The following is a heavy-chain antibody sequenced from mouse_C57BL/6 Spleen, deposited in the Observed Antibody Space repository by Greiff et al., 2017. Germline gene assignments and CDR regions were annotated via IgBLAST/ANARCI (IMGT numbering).Heavy chain of an antibody. J-gene: IGHJ4*01. CDR1: GYSLSTYGMG. V-gene: IGHV8-8*01. CDR3: ARMVVGAMDY. Sequence: QVTLKESGPGILQPSQTLSLTCSFSGYSLSTYGMGVGRIRQPSGKGLEWLAHTWWDDDKYYNPALKSPPTTSNDTSKNQVVLKIASVDTADTATYYCARMVVGAMDYWGQGTSVTVSS. CDR2: TWWDDDK. D-gene: IGHD1-1*01.